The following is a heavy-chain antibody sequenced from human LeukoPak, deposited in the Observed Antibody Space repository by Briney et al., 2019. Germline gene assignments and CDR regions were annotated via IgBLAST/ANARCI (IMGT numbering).Heavy chain of an antibody. D-gene: IGHD6-6*01. CDR1: GFTFSSYW. Sequence: PGGSLRLSCAASGFTFSSYWMHWVRQAPGKGLVWVSRISTDGSSTNSADSVKGRLTISRDNAKNTLYLQMNSLRAEDTAVYYCVREYSSSSGRAFDMWGQGTMVPVSP. V-gene: IGHV3-74*01. CDR3: VREYSSSSGRAFDM. CDR2: ISTDGSST. J-gene: IGHJ3*02.